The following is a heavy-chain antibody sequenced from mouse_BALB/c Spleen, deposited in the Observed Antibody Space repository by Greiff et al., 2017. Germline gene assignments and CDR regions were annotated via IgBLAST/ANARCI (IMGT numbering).Heavy chain of an antibody. CDR2: ISSGGSYT. D-gene: IGHD1-1*01. CDR1: GFTFSSYG. Sequence: EVKLMESGGDLVKPGGSLKLSCAASGFTFSSYGMSWVRQTPDKRLEWVATISSGGSYTYYPDSVKGRFTISRDNAKNTLYLQMSSLKSEDTAMNYCARYYYGSSWGYAMDYWGQGTSVTVS. V-gene: IGHV5-6*01. J-gene: IGHJ4*01. CDR3: ARYYYGSSWGYAMDY.